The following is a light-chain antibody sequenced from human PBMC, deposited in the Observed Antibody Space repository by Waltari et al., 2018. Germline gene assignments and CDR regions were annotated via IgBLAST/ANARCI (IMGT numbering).Light chain of an antibody. CDR1: QSVLYSANNRNY. Sequence: DIVMTQSPDSLAVSLGERAIINCKSSQSVLYSANNRNYLAWYQQKPGQPPKLLIFWASTRGSGVPDRFSGSGSGTDFTLTISSLQAEDVAVYYCQQYYSPFTFGPGTKVDIK. CDR2: WAS. J-gene: IGKJ3*01. CDR3: QQYYSPFT. V-gene: IGKV4-1*01.